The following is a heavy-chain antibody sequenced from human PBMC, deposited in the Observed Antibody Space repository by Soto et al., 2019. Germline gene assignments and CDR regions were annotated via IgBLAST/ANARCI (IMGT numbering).Heavy chain of an antibody. V-gene: IGHV4-39*01. D-gene: IGHD2-2*01. CDR3: LRQVTLPAAKAFDF. CDR1: GVSTRSSSYS. CDR2: IYHSGST. Sequence: QQQLQESGPGLVKPSETLSLTCSVSGVSTRSSSYSWGWIRQPPGRGAEYIATIYHSGSTSYNPALRSRVSISVDTSKTHFSLKLPPLPAADTAVYYCLRQVTLPAAKAFDFWGQGTLVTVSS. J-gene: IGHJ4*02.